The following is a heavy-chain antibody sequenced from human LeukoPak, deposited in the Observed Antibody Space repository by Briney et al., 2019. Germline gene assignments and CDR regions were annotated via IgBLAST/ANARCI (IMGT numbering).Heavy chain of an antibody. V-gene: IGHV1-46*01. D-gene: IGHD5-12*01. CDR2: INPSGGST. CDR1: RDTFTGSH. J-gene: IGHJ6*02. Sequence: ASVKVSCEASRDTFTGSHMHGGRQAPGQGLEWMGIINPSGGSTSYAQKFQGRVTMTRDTSTSTVYMELSSLRSEDTAMYYCASDCAISGLDDWGQGATVTVSS. CDR3: ASDCAISGLDD.